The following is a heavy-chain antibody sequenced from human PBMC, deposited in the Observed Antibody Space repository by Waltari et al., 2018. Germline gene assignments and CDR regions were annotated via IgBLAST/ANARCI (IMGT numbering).Heavy chain of an antibody. V-gene: IGHV3-30*04. Sequence: QVQLVESGGGVVQPGRSLRLSCAAPEFPFSSYSMPWVRQAPGKGLEWVAVISYNERNIYYVDSVKGRFIISRDNSKKMLYLQMNSLRTEDTAVYYCARDYCDRTNCHGMDVWGQGTTVTVSS. D-gene: IGHD3-22*01. CDR2: ISYNERNI. CDR1: EFPFSSYS. J-gene: IGHJ6*02. CDR3: ARDYCDRTNCHGMDV.